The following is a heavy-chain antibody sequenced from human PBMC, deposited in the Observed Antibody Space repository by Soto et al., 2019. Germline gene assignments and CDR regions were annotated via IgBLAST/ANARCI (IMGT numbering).Heavy chain of an antibody. CDR2: INHSGST. CDR1: GGSFSGYY. D-gene: IGHD4-17*01. CDR3: ARGPDYGDYLALYYFDY. Sequence: QVQLQQWGAGLLKPSETLSLTCAVYGGSFSGYYWSWIRQPPGKGLEWIGEINHSGSTNYNPSLKRRVTISVDTSKNQFSLKLSSVTAADTAVYYCARGPDYGDYLALYYFDYWGQGTLVTVSS. V-gene: IGHV4-34*01. J-gene: IGHJ4*02.